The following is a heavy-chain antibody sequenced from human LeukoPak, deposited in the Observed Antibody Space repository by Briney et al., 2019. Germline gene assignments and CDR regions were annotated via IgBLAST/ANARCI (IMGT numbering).Heavy chain of an antibody. CDR1: GGSISSGSYY. D-gene: IGHD4-11*01. Sequence: SETLSLTCTASGGSISSGSYYWSWIRQPAGKGLEWIGRIYTSGSTNYNPSLKSRVTISVDTSKNQFSLKLSSVTAADTAVYYCARTVTTMLGYYGMDVWGQGTTVTVSS. J-gene: IGHJ6*02. CDR3: ARTVTTMLGYYGMDV. CDR2: IYTSGST. V-gene: IGHV4-61*02.